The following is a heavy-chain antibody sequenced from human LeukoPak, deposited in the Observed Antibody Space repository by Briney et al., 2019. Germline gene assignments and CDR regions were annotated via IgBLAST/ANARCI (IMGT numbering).Heavy chain of an antibody. CDR1: AYSISSGYY. CDR2: IYHSGST. CDR3: ARGYSYGYFDY. Sequence: PSETLSLTCTVSAYSISSGYYWGWIRQPPGKGLECIGTIYHSGSTYYNPSLKSRVTISVDTSKNQFSLKLSSVTAADTAVYYCARGYSYGYFDYWGQGTLVTVSS. D-gene: IGHD5-18*01. V-gene: IGHV4-38-2*02. J-gene: IGHJ4*02.